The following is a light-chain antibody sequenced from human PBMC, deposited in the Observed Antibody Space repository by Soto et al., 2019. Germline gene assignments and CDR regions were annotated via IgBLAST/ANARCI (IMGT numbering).Light chain of an antibody. CDR1: QGISNY. CDR3: QRYNSAPWT. CDR2: AAS. Sequence: DIQMTQSPASLSASVGDRVIITCRASQGISNYLAWFQQKPGKTPKLLIYAASTLQSRVPSRFSGGGSGTDFTLSISSLQPEDVATYYCQRYNSAPWTFGQGTKVEIK. V-gene: IGKV1-27*01. J-gene: IGKJ1*01.